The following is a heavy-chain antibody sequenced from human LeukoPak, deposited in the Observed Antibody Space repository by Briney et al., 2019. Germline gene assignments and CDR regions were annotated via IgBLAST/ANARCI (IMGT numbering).Heavy chain of an antibody. CDR2: MNPNSGNT. Sequence: ASVKVSCKASGYTFTSYDINWVRQATGQGLEWMGWMNPNSGNTGYAQKFQGRVTITRNTSISTACMELSSLRSEDTAVYYCARGPQGYSSNWFDPWGQGTLVTVSS. CDR3: ARGPQGYSSNWFDP. CDR1: GYTFTSYD. D-gene: IGHD5-18*01. J-gene: IGHJ5*02. V-gene: IGHV1-8*03.